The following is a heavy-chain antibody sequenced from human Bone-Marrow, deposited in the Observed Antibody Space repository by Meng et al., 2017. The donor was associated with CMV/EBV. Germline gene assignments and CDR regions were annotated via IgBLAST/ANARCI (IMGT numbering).Heavy chain of an antibody. CDR3: TTSPAVGAFDY. Sequence: GESLKISCAASGFTFSSYGMHWVRQAPGKGLEWVAVIWYDGSNKYYADSVKGRFTISRDNSKNTLYLQMNSLRAEDTAVYYCTTSPAVGAFDYWGQGTLVTVSS. CDR1: GFTFSSYG. D-gene: IGHD1-26*01. J-gene: IGHJ4*02. V-gene: IGHV3-33*01. CDR2: IWYDGSNK.